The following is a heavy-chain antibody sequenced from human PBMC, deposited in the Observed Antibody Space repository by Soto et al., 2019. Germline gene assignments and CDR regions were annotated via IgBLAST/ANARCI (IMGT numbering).Heavy chain of an antibody. J-gene: IGHJ5*02. CDR3: PTLPPP. D-gene: IGHD1-26*01. V-gene: IGHV4-30-2*01. Sequence: QLQLQESGSGLVKPSQTLSLTCAVSGGSISSGGYSWSWIRQPPGKGLEWIGYIYHSGSTYYNPSLKSRPTIPVDSSKTQFSLKLTPVTPATTPLFSCPTLPPPWAQEPLSPVPS. CDR2: IYHSGST. CDR1: GGSISSGGYS.